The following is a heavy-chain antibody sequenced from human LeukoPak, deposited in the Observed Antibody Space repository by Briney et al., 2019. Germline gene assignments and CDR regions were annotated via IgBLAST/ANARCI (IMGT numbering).Heavy chain of an antibody. J-gene: IGHJ3*02. CDR1: GLSLTHDG. D-gene: IGHD1-1*01. CDR3: ARDLKATTDAFDI. V-gene: IGHV1-18*01. Sequence: VASVKVSCKASGLSLTHDGISWVRQAPGQGLEWMGWISFHNGNTNYAQNFQGRLTMTTDTSTSTAYMELRSLTSDDTAVYYCARDLKATTDAFDIWGQGTMVTVSS. CDR2: ISFHNGNT.